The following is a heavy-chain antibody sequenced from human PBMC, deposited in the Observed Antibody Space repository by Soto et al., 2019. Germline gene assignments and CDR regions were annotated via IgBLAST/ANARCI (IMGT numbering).Heavy chain of an antibody. CDR2: ISDSGST. V-gene: IGHV4-31*03. CDR1: GGSISSGYYS. CDR3: ARSLGYTGSYFTPGY. D-gene: IGHD1-26*01. Sequence: PSETLSLTCTVSGGSISSGYYSWSWIRQHTGKGLEWIGYISDSGSTYYNPSLKSRVTISVDTPNNQFSLRLSSVTAADTAVYFCARSLGYTGSYFTPGYWGQGTTVTVSS. J-gene: IGHJ6*02.